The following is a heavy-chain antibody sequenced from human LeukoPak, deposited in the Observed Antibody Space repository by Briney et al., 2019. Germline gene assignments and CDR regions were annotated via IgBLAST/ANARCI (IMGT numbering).Heavy chain of an antibody. V-gene: IGHV4-59*01. J-gene: IGHJ4*02. CDR1: GGSISSYY. Sequence: SETLSLTCTVSGGSISSYYWSWIRQPPGKGLEWIGYIYYTGSTNYNPSLKSRVTISVDTSKNQFSLKLNSVTAADTAVYYCARSGKSAYILDYWGQGTLVTVSS. D-gene: IGHD3-16*01. CDR2: IYYTGST. CDR3: ARSGKSAYILDY.